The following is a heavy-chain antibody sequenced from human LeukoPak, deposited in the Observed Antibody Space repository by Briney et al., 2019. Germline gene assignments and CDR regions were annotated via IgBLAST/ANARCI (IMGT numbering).Heavy chain of an antibody. CDR2: IYYSGST. CDR1: GGSISSGGYY. V-gene: IGHV4-31*03. J-gene: IGHJ3*02. Sequence: PSQTLSLTCTVSGGSISSGGYYWSWVRQHPGKGLEWIGYIYYSGSTYYNPSLKSRVTISVDTSKNQFSLKLSSVTAADTAVYYCAAPVTTVTTAAFDIWGQGTMVTVSS. CDR3: AAPVTTVTTAAFDI. D-gene: IGHD4-17*01.